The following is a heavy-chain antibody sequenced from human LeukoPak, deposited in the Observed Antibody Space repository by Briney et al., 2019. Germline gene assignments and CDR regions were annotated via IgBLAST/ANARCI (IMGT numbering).Heavy chain of an antibody. D-gene: IGHD1-26*01. J-gene: IGHJ4*02. Sequence: PGGSLRLSCAASGFDFSSNWMHWVRHAPGQGLVWVSRIKGDGISTNYADSLKGRFTISRDNAKNSLYLQMNNLRAEDTAVYYCARGPATRVYYFDYWGQGTLVTVSS. CDR2: IKGDGIST. CDR1: GFDFSSNW. V-gene: IGHV3-74*01. CDR3: ARGPATRVYYFDY.